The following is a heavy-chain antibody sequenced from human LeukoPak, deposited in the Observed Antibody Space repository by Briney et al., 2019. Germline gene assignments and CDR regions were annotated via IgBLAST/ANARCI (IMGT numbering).Heavy chain of an antibody. Sequence: GGSLRLSCTASGFTFGDYAMSWVRQAPGKGLEWVSAISGSGGSTYYADSVKGRFTISRDNSKNTLYLQMNSLRAEDTAVYYCAKVVRSGGHFDYWGQGTLVTVSS. CDR2: ISGSGGST. D-gene: IGHD2-15*01. J-gene: IGHJ4*02. CDR3: AKVVRSGGHFDY. CDR1: GFTFGDYA. V-gene: IGHV3-23*01.